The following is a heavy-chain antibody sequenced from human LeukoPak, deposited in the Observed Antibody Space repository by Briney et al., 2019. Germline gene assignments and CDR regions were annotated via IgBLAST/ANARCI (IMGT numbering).Heavy chain of an antibody. CDR2: ISYDGSNK. Sequence: PGRSLRLSCAASGFTFSSYGMHWVRQAPGKGLEWVAVISYDGSNKYYADSVKGRFTISRDNSKNTLWLQMNSLRAEDTAVYYCARDRATRYFDLWGRGTLVTVSS. V-gene: IGHV3-30*03. CDR3: ARDRATRYFDL. CDR1: GFTFSSYG. J-gene: IGHJ2*01.